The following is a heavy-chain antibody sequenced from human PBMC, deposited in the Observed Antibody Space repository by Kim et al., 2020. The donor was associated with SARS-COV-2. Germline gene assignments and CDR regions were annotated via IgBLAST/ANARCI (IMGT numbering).Heavy chain of an antibody. V-gene: IGHV4-34*01. J-gene: IGHJ5*02. D-gene: IGHD6-6*01. Sequence: GGSFSGYCWSWIRQPPGRGLEWSGEINDSKSTNYNPSLKSRVTISVDTSKSQFSLKLSSMTAADTAVYYCARVFRVYSSSKWLDPWGQGTLAT. CDR2: INDSKST. CDR3: ARVFRVYSSSKWLDP. CDR1: GGSFSGYC.